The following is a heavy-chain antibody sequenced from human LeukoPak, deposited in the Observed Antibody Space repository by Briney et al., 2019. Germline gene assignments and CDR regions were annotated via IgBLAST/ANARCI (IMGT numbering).Heavy chain of an antibody. CDR2: IYYSGST. CDR1: GGSISSYY. Sequence: SETLSLTCTVSGGSISSYYWSWIRQPPGKGLEWIGYIYYSGSTNYNPSLKSRVTISVDTSKNQFSLKLSSVTAAGTAVYYCARRRGGDYGMYYYYYMDVWGKGTTVTVSS. V-gene: IGHV4-59*01. D-gene: IGHD4-17*01. J-gene: IGHJ6*03. CDR3: ARRRGGDYGMYYYYYMDV.